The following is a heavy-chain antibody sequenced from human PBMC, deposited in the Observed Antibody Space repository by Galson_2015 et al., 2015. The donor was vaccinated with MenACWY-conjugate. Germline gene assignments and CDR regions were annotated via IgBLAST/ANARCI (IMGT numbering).Heavy chain of an antibody. Sequence: SVKVSCKASGYTFTFHDMSWVRQVAGQGLECLGWMNPKSGNTGYAQKFQGRVTMTRNTSITTTYMELSSLKSEDTAVYFCARLTGGRFDLWGQGTLVTVSS. J-gene: IGHJ4*02. CDR1: GYTFTFHD. CDR3: ARLTGGRFDL. CDR2: MNPKSGNT. V-gene: IGHV1-8*01. D-gene: IGHD7-27*01.